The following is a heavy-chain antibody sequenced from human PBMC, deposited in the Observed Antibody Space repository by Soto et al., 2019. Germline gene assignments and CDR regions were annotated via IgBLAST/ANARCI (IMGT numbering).Heavy chain of an antibody. D-gene: IGHD6-25*01. CDR3: TSDSGNCSTAAMNHLLDL. Sequence: GGSLRLSCAASGFTFGSYWMSWVRQAPGKGLEWLATIKMDASGKKYVDSVKGRFTMSRDNAKNSLYLQMDSLRAEDTAVDYFTSDSGNCSTAAMNHLLDLWGQGTLVTVSS. CDR1: GFTFGSYW. J-gene: IGHJ1*01. CDR2: IKMDASGK. V-gene: IGHV3-7*01.